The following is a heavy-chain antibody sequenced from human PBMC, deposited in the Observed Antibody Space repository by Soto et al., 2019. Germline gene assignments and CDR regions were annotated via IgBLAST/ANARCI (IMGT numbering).Heavy chain of an antibody. Sequence: VASVKVSCQASGGTFSSYAISWVRQAPGQGLEWMGGIIPIFGTANYAQKFQGRVTITADESTSTAYMELSSLRSEDTAVYYCASGDYDSSGYYLPPDAFDIWGQGTMVTVSS. CDR3: ASGDYDSSGYYLPPDAFDI. CDR1: GGTFSSYA. CDR2: IIPIFGTA. J-gene: IGHJ3*02. D-gene: IGHD3-22*01. V-gene: IGHV1-69*13.